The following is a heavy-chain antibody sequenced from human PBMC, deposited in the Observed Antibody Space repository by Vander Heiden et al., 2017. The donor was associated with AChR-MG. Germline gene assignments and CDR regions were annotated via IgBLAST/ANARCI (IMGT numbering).Heavy chain of an antibody. Sequence: QVQLVQSGAEVKKPGSSAKVSCKASGATFSSYALSWVRQAPGQGLEWMGGIIPIFGTANYAQKFQGRVTITADESTSTAYMELSSLRSEDTAVYYCARAFLPAAIFRAFDIWGQGTMVTVSS. CDR1: GATFSSYA. CDR2: IIPIFGTA. CDR3: ARAFLPAAIFRAFDI. D-gene: IGHD2-2*02. V-gene: IGHV1-69*01. J-gene: IGHJ3*02.